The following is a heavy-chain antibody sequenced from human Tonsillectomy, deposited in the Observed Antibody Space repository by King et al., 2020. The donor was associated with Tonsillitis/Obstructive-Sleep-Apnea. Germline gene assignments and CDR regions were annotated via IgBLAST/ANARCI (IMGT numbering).Heavy chain of an antibody. Sequence: QLQLQESGPGLVKPSETLSLTCTVSGGSISSSSYSWGWIRQPPGKGLEWIVSIYYSWSTYYNPSLKSRVTISVDTSKNQFSLKLSSVTAADTAVYYCARRVGATDKFDYWGQGTLVTVSS. D-gene: IGHD1-26*01. CDR1: GGSISSSSYS. CDR3: ARRVGATDKFDY. CDR2: IYYSWST. J-gene: IGHJ4*02. V-gene: IGHV4-39*01.